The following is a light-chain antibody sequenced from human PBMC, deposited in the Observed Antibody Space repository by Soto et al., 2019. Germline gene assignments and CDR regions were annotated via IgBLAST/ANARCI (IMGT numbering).Light chain of an antibody. V-gene: IGLV2-11*01. CDR3: CSYAGSGIFVV. J-gene: IGLJ3*02. Sequence: QSALTQPRSVSGSPGQSVTISCIGTSSDVGGYNCVSWFRKYPGEAPKLIIYDVNKRPSGVPDRFSGSRSGSTDSLSISGLQADDEADYYCCSYAGSGIFVVFGEGTKVTVL. CDR2: DVN. CDR1: SSDVGGYNC.